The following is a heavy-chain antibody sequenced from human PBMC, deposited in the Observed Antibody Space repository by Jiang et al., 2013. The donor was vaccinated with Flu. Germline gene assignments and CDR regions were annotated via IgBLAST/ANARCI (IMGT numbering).Heavy chain of an antibody. D-gene: IGHD3-10*01. CDR2: IYWDDDK. CDR3: AHCDASGSFFDY. V-gene: IGHV2-5*02. J-gene: IGHJ4*02. Sequence: LEWLALIYWDDDKGYSPPLRSRLTITKDTSKNEVVLTMTNMDPADTATYYCAHCDASGSFFDYWGQGTLVTVSS.